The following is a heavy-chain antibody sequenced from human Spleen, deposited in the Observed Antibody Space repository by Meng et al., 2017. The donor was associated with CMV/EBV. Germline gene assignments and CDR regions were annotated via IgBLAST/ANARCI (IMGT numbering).Heavy chain of an antibody. CDR1: GFTFNTYS. V-gene: IGHV3-21*01. CDR3: ARDDGSGNVYDFYFGMDV. Sequence: GESLKISCAASGFTFNTYSMNWVRQALGKGLEWVSSISGSSIYIYYADSVKGRFTISRDNAKNSVYLQMNSLRAEDTAVYYCARDDGSGNVYDFYFGMDVWGPGTTVTVSS. D-gene: IGHD3-10*01. CDR2: ISGSSIYI. J-gene: IGHJ6*02.